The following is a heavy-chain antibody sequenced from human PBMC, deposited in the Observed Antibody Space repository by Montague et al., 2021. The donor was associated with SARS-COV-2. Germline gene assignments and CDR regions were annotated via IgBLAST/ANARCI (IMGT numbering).Heavy chain of an antibody. V-gene: IGHV3-48*02. CDR3: ARDLGLVPAMVYYYYYGMDV. Sequence: SCAASRFTFSSYGMNWVRQAPGKGLEWASYISTSSSTIYYADSVKGRFTISRDNAKNSLYLQMNSLRDEDTAVYYCARDLGLVPAMVYYYYYGMDVWGQGTPVTGSP. J-gene: IGHJ6*01. D-gene: IGHD5-18*01. CDR1: RFTFSSYG. CDR2: ISTSSSTI.